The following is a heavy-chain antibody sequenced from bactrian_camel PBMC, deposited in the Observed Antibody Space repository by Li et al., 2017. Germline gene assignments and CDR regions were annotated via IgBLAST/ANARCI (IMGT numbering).Heavy chain of an antibody. V-gene: IGHV3S1*01. CDR2: IVRGTGRS. D-gene: IGHD7*01. Sequence: HVQLVESGGGSVQAGGSLRLSCAASGYMHNIGCMAWFRQAPGNEREGVASIVRGTGRSTYADSVQGRFTISRDNAENTVYLQLNSLETDDTAMYYCAKSYRRVATYYAMDYYGKGTQVTVS. J-gene: IGHJ7*01. CDR1: GYMHNIGC.